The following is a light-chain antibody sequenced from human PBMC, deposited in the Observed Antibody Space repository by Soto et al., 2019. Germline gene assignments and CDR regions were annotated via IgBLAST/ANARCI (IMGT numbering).Light chain of an antibody. CDR3: QSFDSSRFYV. CDR1: SSNIGNND. V-gene: IGLV1-51*01. Sequence: QSVLTQPPSVSAAPGQKVTISCSGSSSNIGNNDVSWYQQLPGTAPKLLIFDNDKRPSGLPDRFSGSTSGTSATLGITGLRTGDEAEYYCQSFDSSRFYVFGTGTKLTVL. J-gene: IGLJ1*01. CDR2: DND.